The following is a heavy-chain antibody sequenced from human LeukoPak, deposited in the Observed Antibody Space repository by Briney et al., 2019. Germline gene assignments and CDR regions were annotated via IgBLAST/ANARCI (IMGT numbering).Heavy chain of an antibody. Sequence: GGSLRLSCAASGFTFDDYAMHWVRQAPGKGLEWVSSISWNSVNIAYGDSVKGRFTISRDNAKNSLYLQMNSLRAEDTALYYCAKDSGGDYGYYYYGMDVWGQGTTVTVSS. J-gene: IGHJ6*02. CDR2: ISWNSVNI. D-gene: IGHD4-17*01. CDR1: GFTFDDYA. CDR3: AKDSGGDYGYYYYGMDV. V-gene: IGHV3-9*01.